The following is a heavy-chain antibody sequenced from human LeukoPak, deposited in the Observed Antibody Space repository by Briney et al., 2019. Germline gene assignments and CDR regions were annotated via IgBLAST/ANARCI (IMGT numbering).Heavy chain of an antibody. D-gene: IGHD4-17*01. CDR2: ISAYNGNT. CDR3: ARARGLPGATVTSSRYYYYYGMDV. CDR1: GYTFTSYG. V-gene: IGHV1-18*01. J-gene: IGHJ6*02. Sequence: ASVKVSCKASGYTFTSYGISWVRQAPGQGLEWMGWISAYNGNTNYPQKLQGRVTMTTDTSTSTAYMELRSLRSDDTAVYYCARARGLPGATVTSSRYYYYYGMDVWGQGTTVTVSS.